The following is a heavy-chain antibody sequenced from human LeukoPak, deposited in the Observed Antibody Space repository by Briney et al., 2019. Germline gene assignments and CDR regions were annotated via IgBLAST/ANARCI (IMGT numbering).Heavy chain of an antibody. CDR2: ISGSGGTT. CDR1: GFTFSTYA. CDR3: ANVRYFDWYYFDY. D-gene: IGHD3-9*01. Sequence: PGGSLRLSCAASGFTFSTYAMNWVRQAPGKWLDWVSGISGSGGTTYYADSVKGRFTISRDNSKNTLYLQMNILRAEDTAVYYCANVRYFDWYYFDYWGQGALVTVSS. V-gene: IGHV3-23*01. J-gene: IGHJ4*02.